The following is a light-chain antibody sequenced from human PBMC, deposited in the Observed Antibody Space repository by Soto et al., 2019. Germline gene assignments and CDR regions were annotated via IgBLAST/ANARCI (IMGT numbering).Light chain of an antibody. Sequence: QSVLTQPPSVSAAPGQKVTISCSGSSSNIGGNSVSWYQRLPGTAPKLLIYDNNKRPSGIPDRFSGSKSGTSATLGITGLQTGDEADYYCGTWDSSLSAGVFGTGTKVTVL. J-gene: IGLJ1*01. CDR2: DNN. V-gene: IGLV1-51*01. CDR1: SSNIGGNS. CDR3: GTWDSSLSAGV.